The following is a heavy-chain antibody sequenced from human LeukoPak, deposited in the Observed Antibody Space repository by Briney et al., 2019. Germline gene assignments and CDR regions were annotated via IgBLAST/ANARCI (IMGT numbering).Heavy chain of an antibody. J-gene: IGHJ5*02. CDR1: GDSISSSICY. CDR2: IYYNGYT. V-gene: IGHV4-39*01. CDR3: ARQGGDTMVRGVVRDWFDP. D-gene: IGHD3-10*01. Sequence: SETLSLTCTVSGDSISSSICYWGWIRQPPGKGLEWIGCIYYNGYTYYTSSLKSRVTIFVNTSKNHFSLKLISVTAADTAMYYCARQGGDTMVRGVVRDWFDPWGQGTLVTVSS.